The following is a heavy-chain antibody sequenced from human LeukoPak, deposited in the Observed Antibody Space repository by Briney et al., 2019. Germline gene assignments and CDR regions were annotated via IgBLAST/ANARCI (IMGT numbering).Heavy chain of an antibody. Sequence: GGSLRLSCAASGFTFSSNAMSWVRQAPGKGLEWISYISSSGSTIYYADSVKGRFTISRDNAKNSLYLQMNSLRAEDTAVYYCAELGITMIGGVWGKGTTVTISS. J-gene: IGHJ6*04. CDR2: ISSSGSTI. CDR3: AELGITMIGGV. V-gene: IGHV3-48*03. CDR1: GFTFSSNA. D-gene: IGHD3-10*02.